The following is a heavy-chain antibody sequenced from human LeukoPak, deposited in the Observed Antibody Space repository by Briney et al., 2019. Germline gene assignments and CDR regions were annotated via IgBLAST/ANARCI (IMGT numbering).Heavy chain of an antibody. CDR1: GFTFSSYS. V-gene: IGHV3-21*01. J-gene: IGHJ5*02. CDR2: ISSSSSYI. D-gene: IGHD6-13*01. CDR3: ARDRRYSSSPANWFDP. Sequence: PGGSLRLSCAASGFTFSSYSMNWVRQAPGKGLEWVSSISSSSSYIYYADSVKGRFTISRDNAKNSLYLQMNSLRAEDTAVYYCARDRRYSSSPANWFDPWGQGTLVTVSS.